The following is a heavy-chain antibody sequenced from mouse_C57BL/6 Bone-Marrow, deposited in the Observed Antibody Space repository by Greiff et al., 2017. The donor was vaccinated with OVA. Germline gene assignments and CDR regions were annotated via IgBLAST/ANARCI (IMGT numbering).Heavy chain of an antibody. CDR2: IRFKSDNYAT. J-gene: IGHJ3*01. CDR3: TPRTGGGAWFAY. D-gene: IGHD4-1*01. V-gene: IGHV6-3*01. Sequence: EVNVVESGGGLVQPGGSMKLSCVASGFTFSNYWMNWVRQSPEKGLEWVAQIRFKSDNYATNYAESGKGRFTISRDDSKSSVYLQMNNLRAEDTGIYYSTPRTGGGAWFAYWGQGTLVTVSA. CDR1: GFTFSNYW.